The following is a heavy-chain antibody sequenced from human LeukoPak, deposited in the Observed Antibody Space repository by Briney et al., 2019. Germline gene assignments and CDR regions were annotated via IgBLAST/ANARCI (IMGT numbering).Heavy chain of an antibody. D-gene: IGHD5-18*01. CDR2: ISGSGGST. J-gene: IGHJ4*02. V-gene: IGHV3-23*01. CDR1: GFTFSSYA. Sequence: GGSLRLSCAASGFTFSSYAMSWVRQAPGKGLGWVSAISGSGGSTYYADSVKGRFTISRDNSKNTLYLQMNSLRAEDTAVYYCAKDGEEAEDTAMVTINDYWGQGTLVTVSS. CDR3: AKDGEEAEDTAMVTINDY.